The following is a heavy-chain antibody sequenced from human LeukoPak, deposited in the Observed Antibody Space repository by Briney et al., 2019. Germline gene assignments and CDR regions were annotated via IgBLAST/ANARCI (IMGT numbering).Heavy chain of an antibody. D-gene: IGHD4-17*01. CDR2: ISSSSSYI. V-gene: IGHV3-21*01. J-gene: IGHJ4*02. Sequence: GGSLRLSCAASGLTFSSYSMNWVRQAPGKGLEWVSSISSSSSYIYYADSVKGRFTISRDNAKNSLYLQMNSLRAEDTAVYYCASPFPDYGDKRDYWGQGTLVTVSS. CDR1: GLTFSSYS. CDR3: ASPFPDYGDKRDY.